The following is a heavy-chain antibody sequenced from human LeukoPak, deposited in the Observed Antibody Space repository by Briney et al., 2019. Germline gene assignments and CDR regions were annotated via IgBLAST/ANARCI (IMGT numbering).Heavy chain of an antibody. CDR1: GFTFSSYE. CDR3: ARALSTYQLGEYSYYYGMDV. J-gene: IGHJ6*02. D-gene: IGHD2-2*01. CDR2: ISSSGSTI. Sequence: GGSLRLSCAASGFTFSSYEKNWVRQAPGKGLEWVSYISSSGSTIYYADSVKGRFTISGDNAKNSLYLQMNSLRAEDTAVYYCARALSTYQLGEYSYYYGMDVWGQGTTVTVSS. V-gene: IGHV3-48*03.